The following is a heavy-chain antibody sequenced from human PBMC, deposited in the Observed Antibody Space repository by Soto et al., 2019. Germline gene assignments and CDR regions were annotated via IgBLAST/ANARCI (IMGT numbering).Heavy chain of an antibody. CDR1: GYTFTSYG. J-gene: IGHJ1*01. V-gene: IGHV1-18*01. Sequence: QVQLVQSGAEVKKPGASVKVSCKASGYTFTSYGISWVRQAPGQGLEWMGWISAYNGNTNYAQKLQGRVTMTTDTATSTAYMELRSLRSDDPAVYYCARDIVVVVAAPSDSGYFQHWGQGTLVTVSS. CDR2: ISAYNGNT. D-gene: IGHD2-15*01. CDR3: ARDIVVVVAAPSDSGYFQH.